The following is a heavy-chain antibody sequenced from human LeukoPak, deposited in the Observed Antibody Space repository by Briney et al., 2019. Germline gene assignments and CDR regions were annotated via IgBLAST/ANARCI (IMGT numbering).Heavy chain of an antibody. J-gene: IGHJ4*02. CDR1: GFTFSSYA. CDR3: ARSFGGSSWYDY. Sequence: QTGGSLRLSCAASGFTFSSYAMSWVRQAPGKGLEWVSAISGSGGSTYYADSVKGRFTISRDNSKNSLYLQMNSLRAEDTAVYYCARSFGGSSWYDYWGQGTLVTVSS. V-gene: IGHV3-23*01. D-gene: IGHD6-13*01. CDR2: ISGSGGST.